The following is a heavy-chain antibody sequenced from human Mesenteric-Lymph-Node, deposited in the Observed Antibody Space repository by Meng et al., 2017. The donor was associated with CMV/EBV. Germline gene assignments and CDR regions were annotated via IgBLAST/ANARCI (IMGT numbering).Heavy chain of an antibody. V-gene: IGHV4-34*01. CDR3: ARGSYCTKATCHSANFDY. CDR1: GGSFSDYY. CDR2: INHSGNA. J-gene: IGHJ4*02. Sequence: SETLSLTCAVYGGSFSDYYWTWIRQPPGNGLEWIGEINHSGNAKYNPSLKSQVTISVDTSKNQFFLKLTSVTAADTAVYYCARGSYCTKATCHSANFDYWSQGTLVTVSS. D-gene: IGHD2-8*01.